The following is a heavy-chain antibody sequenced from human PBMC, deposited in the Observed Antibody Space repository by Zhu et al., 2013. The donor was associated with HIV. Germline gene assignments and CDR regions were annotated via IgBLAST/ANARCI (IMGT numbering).Heavy chain of an antibody. D-gene: IGHD2-2*01. CDR1: GGTFSSYA. J-gene: IGHJ6*02. V-gene: IGHV1-69*01. CDR2: IIPIFGTA. Sequence: QVQLVQSGAEVKKPGSSVKVSCKASGGTFSSYAISWVRQAPGQGLEWMGGIIPIFGTANYAQKFQGRVTITADESTSTAYMELSSLRSEDTAVYYCARGDCSSTSCYGADYYYGMDVWGQGTTVTVSS. CDR3: ARGDCSSTSCYGADYYYGMDV.